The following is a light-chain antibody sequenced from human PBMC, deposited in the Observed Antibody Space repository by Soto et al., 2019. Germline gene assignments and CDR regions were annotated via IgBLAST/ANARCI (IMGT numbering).Light chain of an antibody. CDR1: QSISSW. CDR3: QHYNSYPWT. Sequence: DIQMTQSPSTLSASVGDRVTITCRASQSISSWLAWYQQKPGKAPKLLIYDASSLESGVPSRFSGSGSGTEFTLTISSLQPDDFATYYCQHYNSYPWTFGQGTKVAIK. CDR2: DAS. J-gene: IGKJ1*01. V-gene: IGKV1-5*01.